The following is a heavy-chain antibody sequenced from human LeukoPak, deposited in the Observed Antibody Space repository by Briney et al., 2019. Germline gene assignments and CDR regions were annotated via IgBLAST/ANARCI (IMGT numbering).Heavy chain of an antibody. J-gene: IGHJ5*02. Sequence: PGGSLRLSCAASGFTFSSYWMSWVRQAPGKGLEWVANIKQDGSEKYYVDSVKGRFTISRDNAKNSLYLQMNSLRAEDTAVYYCAKDSSLYWNYVFDPWGQGTLVTVSS. CDR2: IKQDGSEK. CDR1: GFTFSSYW. V-gene: IGHV3-7*01. CDR3: AKDSSLYWNYVFDP. D-gene: IGHD1-7*01.